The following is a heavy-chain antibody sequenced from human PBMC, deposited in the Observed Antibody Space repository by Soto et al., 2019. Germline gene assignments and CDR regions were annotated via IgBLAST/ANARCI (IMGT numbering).Heavy chain of an antibody. J-gene: IGHJ5*02. CDR2: ISYDGSNK. D-gene: IGHD3-3*01. CDR1: GFTFSSYG. Sequence: QVQLVESGGGVVQPGRSLRLSCAASGFTFSSYGMHWVRQAPGKGLEWVAVISYDGSNKYYADSVKGRFTISRDNSKNTLYLQMNSLRAEDTAVYYCAKGADYDFWSGHNWFDPWGQRTLVTVSS. V-gene: IGHV3-30*18. CDR3: AKGADYDFWSGHNWFDP.